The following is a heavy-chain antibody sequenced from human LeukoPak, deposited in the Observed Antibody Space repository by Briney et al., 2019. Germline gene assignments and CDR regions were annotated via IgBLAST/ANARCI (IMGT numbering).Heavy chain of an antibody. CDR1: GGSFSGYY. CDR2: INHSGST. V-gene: IGHV4-34*01. D-gene: IGHD6-25*01. Sequence: SETLSLTCAVYGGSFSGYYWSWIRQPPGKGLEWIGEINHSGSTNYSPSLKSRLTISVDTSKNQFSLKLTSVTAADTAVYYCARSYSTGWTVIAHWGQGTLVTVSS. J-gene: IGHJ4*02. CDR3: ARSYSTGWTVIAH.